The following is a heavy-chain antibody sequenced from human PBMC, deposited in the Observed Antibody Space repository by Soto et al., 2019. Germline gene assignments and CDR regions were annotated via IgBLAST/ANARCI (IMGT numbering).Heavy chain of an antibody. D-gene: IGHD4-17*01. V-gene: IGHV4-59*01. CDR3: ARRYGSAFDI. CDR2: IFYSWST. Sequence: QVQLQESGPGLVKPSETLSLTCTVSGGSISSYYWSWIRQPPGKGLEWIGYIFYSWSTNYNPSLKRRVTIPVDTSKNPFSLKLSSVTAADTAVYYCARRYGSAFDIWGHGTMVTVSS. J-gene: IGHJ3*02. CDR1: GGSISSYY.